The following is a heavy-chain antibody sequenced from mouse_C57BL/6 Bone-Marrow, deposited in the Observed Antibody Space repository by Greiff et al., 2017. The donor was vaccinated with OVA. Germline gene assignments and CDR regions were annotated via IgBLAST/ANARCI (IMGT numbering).Heavy chain of an antibody. CDR1: GYSFTGYY. V-gene: IGHV1-42*01. CDR2: INPSTGGT. CDR3: ARDYGLFDY. Sequence: EVQRVESGPELVKPGASVKISCKASGYSFTGYYMNWVKQSPEKSLEWIGEINPSTGGTTYNQKFKAKATLTVDKSSSTAYMQLKSLTSEDSAVYYCARDYGLFDYWGQGTTLTVSS. J-gene: IGHJ2*01. D-gene: IGHD1-2*01.